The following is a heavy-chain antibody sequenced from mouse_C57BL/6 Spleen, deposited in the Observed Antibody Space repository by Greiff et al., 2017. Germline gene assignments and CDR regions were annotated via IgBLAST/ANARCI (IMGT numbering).Heavy chain of an antibody. CDR2: IYPRSGNT. CDR1: GYTFTSYG. D-gene: IGHD1-1*01. Sequence: QVQLQQSGAELARPGASVKLSCKASGYTFTSYGISWVKQRPGQGLEWIGEIYPRSGNTYYNEKFKGKATLTADKSSSTAYMELRSLTSEDSAVYFCARGRYYGSSYYFDYWGQGTTLTVSS. V-gene: IGHV1-81*01. J-gene: IGHJ2*01. CDR3: ARGRYYGSSYYFDY.